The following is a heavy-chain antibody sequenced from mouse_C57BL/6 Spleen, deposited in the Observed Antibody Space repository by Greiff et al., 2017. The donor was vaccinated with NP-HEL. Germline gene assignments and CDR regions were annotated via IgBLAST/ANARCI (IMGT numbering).Heavy chain of an antibody. Sequence: VQLQQPGAELVKPGASVKMSCKASGYTFTSYWITWVKQRPGQGLEWIGDIYPGSGSTNYNEKFKSKATLTVDTSTSTAYMQLSSRTSEDSAVSYGARGPTIVSFDYWGQGTTLTVSS. J-gene: IGHJ2*01. CDR2: IYPGSGST. CDR1: GYTFTSYW. V-gene: IGHV1-55*01. D-gene: IGHD2-12*01. CDR3: ARGPTIVSFDY.